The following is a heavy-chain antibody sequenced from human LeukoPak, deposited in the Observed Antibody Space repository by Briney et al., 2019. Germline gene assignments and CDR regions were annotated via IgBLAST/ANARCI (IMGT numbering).Heavy chain of an antibody. Sequence: ASVKVSCKASGYTFTSYGISWVRQAPGQGLEWMGWISAYNGNTNYAQKLQGRVTMTTDTSTSTAYMELRSLRSDDTAVYYCARVVIAAAGTVVWYFDYWGQGTLVTVSS. CDR3: ARVVIAAAGTVVWYFDY. D-gene: IGHD6-13*01. V-gene: IGHV1-18*01. J-gene: IGHJ4*02. CDR1: GYTFTSYG. CDR2: ISAYNGNT.